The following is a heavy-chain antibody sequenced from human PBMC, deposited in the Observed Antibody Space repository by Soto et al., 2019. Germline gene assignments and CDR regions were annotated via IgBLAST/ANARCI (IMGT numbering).Heavy chain of an antibody. Sequence: EVQLVESGGDLVKPGGSLRLSCAASGFTFTNAWMTWVRQGPGKGLEWVGRIKSKTDGGTIDYAAPVKGRFTISRDDSKNTLYRQMNSLKTEDTAVYYCTTGPNLRPLAAFDIWGQGTVVTVSS. CDR1: GFTFTNAW. V-gene: IGHV3-15*01. CDR2: IKSKTDGGTI. J-gene: IGHJ3*02. CDR3: TTGPNLRPLAAFDI.